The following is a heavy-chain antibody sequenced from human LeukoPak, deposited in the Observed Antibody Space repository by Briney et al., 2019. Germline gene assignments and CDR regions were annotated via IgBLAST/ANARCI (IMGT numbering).Heavy chain of an antibody. J-gene: IGHJ5*02. V-gene: IGHV4-59*01. CDR3: ARAPSGAFWSGYGLDP. D-gene: IGHD3-3*01. Sequence: SETLSLTCTVSGGSISSYYWSWIRQPPGKGLEWIGYIYYSGSTNYNPSLKSRVTISVDTSKNQFSLKLSSVTAADTAVYYCARAPSGAFWSGYGLDPWGQGTLVTVSS. CDR1: GGSISSYY. CDR2: IYYSGST.